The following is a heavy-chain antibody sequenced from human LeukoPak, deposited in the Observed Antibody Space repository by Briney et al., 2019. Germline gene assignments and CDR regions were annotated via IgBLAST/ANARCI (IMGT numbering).Heavy chain of an antibody. D-gene: IGHD3-10*01. V-gene: IGHV4-34*01. CDR2: INHSGST. CDR3: ARGVSSGSVYYYYDMDV. Sequence: SETLSLTCTVSGGSISSHYWSWIRQPPGKGLEWIGEINHSGSTNYNPSLKSRVTISVDTSKNQFSLKLSSVTAADTAVYYCARGVSSGSVYYYYDMDVWGKGTTVTVSS. CDR1: GGSISSHY. J-gene: IGHJ6*03.